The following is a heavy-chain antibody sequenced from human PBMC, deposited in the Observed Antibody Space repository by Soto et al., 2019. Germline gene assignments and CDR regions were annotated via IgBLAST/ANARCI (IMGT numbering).Heavy chain of an antibody. Sequence: QVQLQESGPGLVKPSETLSLTCTVSGGSISSYYWSWIRQPPGKGLEWIGYIYYSGSTNYNPSLKSRVTISVDTSKNQFSLQLSSVTAADTAVYYCARGVAAADNWFDPWGQGTLVTVSS. J-gene: IGHJ5*02. V-gene: IGHV4-59*01. CDR2: IYYSGST. CDR3: ARGVAAADNWFDP. CDR1: GGSISSYY. D-gene: IGHD6-13*01.